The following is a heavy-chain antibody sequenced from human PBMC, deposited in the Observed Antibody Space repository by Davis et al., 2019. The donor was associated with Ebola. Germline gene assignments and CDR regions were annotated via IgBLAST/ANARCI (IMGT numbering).Heavy chain of an antibody. Sequence: PGGSLRLSCVASGFAFNTYWMTWVRQAPGKGLEWVANLKQDGNEKYYVDSVKGRFTISRDNAGNSLYLQMNSLTVADTAVYYWARGASIFGVIRYYMDVWGIGTTVTVSS. CDR2: LKQDGNEK. J-gene: IGHJ6*03. CDR1: GFAFNTYW. V-gene: IGHV3-7*03. CDR3: ARGASIFGVIRYYMDV. D-gene: IGHD3-3*01.